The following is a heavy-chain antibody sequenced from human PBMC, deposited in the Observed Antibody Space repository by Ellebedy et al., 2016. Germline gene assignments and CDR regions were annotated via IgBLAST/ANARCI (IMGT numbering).Heavy chain of an antibody. D-gene: IGHD2/OR15-2a*01. CDR2: IWYDGSNK. CDR3: ARAYFDGDAFDI. CDR1: GFTFSNYG. Sequence: GESLKISXAASGFTFSNYGMHWVRQPPGKGLEWVAVIWYDGSNKYYEASVKGRFTISRDNSKNTLHLQMNSLRAEDTAVYYCARAYFDGDAFDIWGQGTMVTVSS. V-gene: IGHV3-33*01. J-gene: IGHJ3*02.